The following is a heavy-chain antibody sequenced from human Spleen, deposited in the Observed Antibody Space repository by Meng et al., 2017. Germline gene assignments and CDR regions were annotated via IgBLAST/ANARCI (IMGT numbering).Heavy chain of an antibody. CDR3: ASEEITMVRGVSYYFDY. CDR1: GGSISSSSYY. V-gene: IGHV4-39*07. J-gene: IGHJ4*02. D-gene: IGHD3-10*01. Sequence: GSLRLSCTVSGGSISSSSYYWGWIRQPPGKGLEWIGSIFYSGSTYYNPSLKSRVTMSVDTSKNQFSLKLSSVTAADTAVYYCASEEITMVRGVSYYFDYWGQGTLVTVSS. CDR2: IFYSGST.